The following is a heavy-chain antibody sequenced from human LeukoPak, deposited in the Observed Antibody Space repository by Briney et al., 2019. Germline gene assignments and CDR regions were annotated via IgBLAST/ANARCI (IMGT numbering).Heavy chain of an antibody. CDR2: IRYDGSNK. D-gene: IGHD2/OR15-2a*01. CDR3: ARVSILIVPYYAFDI. CDR1: GFTFSNYG. Sequence: PGGSLRLSCAASGFTFSNYGMHWVRQAPGKGLEWVTFIRYDGSNKYYADSVKGRLTISRDNAKNSLYLQMNSLRAEDTAVYYCARVSILIVPYYAFDIWGQGTMVTVSS. J-gene: IGHJ3*02. V-gene: IGHV3-30*02.